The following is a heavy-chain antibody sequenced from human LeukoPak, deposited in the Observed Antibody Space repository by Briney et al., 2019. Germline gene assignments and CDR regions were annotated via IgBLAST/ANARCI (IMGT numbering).Heavy chain of an antibody. CDR1: GGSISSSNW. J-gene: IGHJ5*02. D-gene: IGHD2-2*01. Sequence: SETLSLTCAVSGGSISSSNWWSWVRQPPGKGLEWIGEIYHSGSTNYNPSLKSRVTISVDKSKNQFSLKLSSVTAADTAVYYCARIMGRGYCSSTSCRGDWFDPWGQGTLVTVSS. V-gene: IGHV4-4*02. CDR2: IYHSGST. CDR3: ARIMGRGYCSSTSCRGDWFDP.